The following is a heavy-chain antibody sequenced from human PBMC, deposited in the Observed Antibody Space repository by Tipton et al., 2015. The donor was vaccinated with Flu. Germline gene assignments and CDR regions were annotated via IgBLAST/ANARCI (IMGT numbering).Heavy chain of an antibody. D-gene: IGHD1-1*01. Sequence: SLRLSCVASGFTFSNYGLHWVRQAPGKRLEWVALIRHYVTNTYYVNSVRGRFTISRGNSKNTVYLQMNNLRGEDTAVYYCAKDNDPSNVPHYWGQGTLVTVSS. CDR1: GFTFSNYG. J-gene: IGHJ4*02. CDR3: AKDNDPSNVPHY. CDR2: IRHYVTNT. V-gene: IGHV3-30*02.